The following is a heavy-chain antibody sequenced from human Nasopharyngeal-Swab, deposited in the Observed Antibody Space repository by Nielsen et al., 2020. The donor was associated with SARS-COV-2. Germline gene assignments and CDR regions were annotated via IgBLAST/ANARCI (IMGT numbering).Heavy chain of an antibody. V-gene: IGHV3-23*01. CDR1: GFTFSSYA. J-gene: IGHJ4*02. Sequence: GESLKISCAASGFTFSSYAMSWVRQAPGKGLEWVSAISGSGGSTYYADSVKGRFTISRDNSKNTLYLQMNSLRAEDTAVYYCAKDAVRGVRFYWGQGTLVTVSS. CDR3: AKDAVRGVRFY. D-gene: IGHD3-10*01. CDR2: ISGSGGST.